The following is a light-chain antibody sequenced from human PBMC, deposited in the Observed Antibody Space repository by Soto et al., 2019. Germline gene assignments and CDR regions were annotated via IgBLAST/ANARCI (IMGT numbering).Light chain of an antibody. Sequence: DIEMTKYPSTLSASVGDSITITCRASQSLSGWLAWYQQKPGKASKHLIYKSSTGESGGPSRFSGSGSGTQFTLTITSLQPDDFATYYCLQYNSLYTFGQGTKVDIK. CDR3: LQYNSLYT. V-gene: IGKV1-5*03. CDR1: QSLSGW. J-gene: IGKJ2*01. CDR2: KSS.